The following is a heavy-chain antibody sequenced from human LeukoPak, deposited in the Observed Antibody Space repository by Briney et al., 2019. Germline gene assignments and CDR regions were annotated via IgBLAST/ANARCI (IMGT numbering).Heavy chain of an antibody. D-gene: IGHD4-17*01. J-gene: IGHJ6*02. CDR2: IYSGGNT. CDR3: ARVGTAVTTYGVDV. Sequence: PGGSLRLSCAASGFTVSSNHMGWVRQAPGKGLEWVSVIYSGGNTYYADSVKGRFTISRDNPKNSLYLQMNSLRAEDTALFYCARVGTAVTTYGVDVWGQGTTVTVSS. CDR1: GFTVSSNH. V-gene: IGHV3-53*01.